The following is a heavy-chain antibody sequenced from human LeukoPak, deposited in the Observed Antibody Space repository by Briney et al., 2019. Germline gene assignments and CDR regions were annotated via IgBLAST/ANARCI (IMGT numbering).Heavy chain of an antibody. V-gene: IGHV1-69*04. CDR1: GDTFTNYD. J-gene: IGHJ4*02. CDR3: ARVKGSGSYTIDY. Sequence: ASVKVSCKASGDTFTNYDINWVRQAPGQGLEWMGRIIPILGIANYAQKFQGRVTITADKSTSTAYMELSSLRSEDTAVYYCARVKGSGSYTIDYWGQGTLVTVSS. CDR2: IIPILGIA. D-gene: IGHD1-26*01.